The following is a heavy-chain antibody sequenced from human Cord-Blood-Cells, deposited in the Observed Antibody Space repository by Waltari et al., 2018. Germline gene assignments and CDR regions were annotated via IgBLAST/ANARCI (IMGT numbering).Heavy chain of an antibody. Sequence: QVQLVQSGAEVKKPGASVKVYCKAAGYTFTGYYMHWVRQAPGQGLEWMGRINPNSGGTNDAQKLQGRVTMTRDTSISTAYMELSRLRSDDTAVYYCARAPRGDDYGDYWGQGTLVTVSS. J-gene: IGHJ4*02. CDR3: ARAPRGDDYGDY. CDR2: INPNSGGT. D-gene: IGHD3-16*01. CDR1: GYTFTGYY. V-gene: IGHV1-2*06.